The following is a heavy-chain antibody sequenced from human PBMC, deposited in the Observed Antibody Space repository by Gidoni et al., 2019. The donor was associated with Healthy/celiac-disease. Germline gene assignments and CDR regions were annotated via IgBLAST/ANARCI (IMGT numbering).Heavy chain of an antibody. V-gene: IGHV3-64D*09. CDR3: VKGGDGYNYYYYYYGMDV. D-gene: IGHD5-12*01. CDR1: GFTFSSYA. Sequence: EVHLVESGGGLVQPGGSLRLSFSASGFTFSSYARHWVRQAPGKGLEYVSAISSNGGSTYYADSVKGRFTISRDNSKNTLYLQMSSLRAEDTAVYYCVKGGDGYNYYYYYYGMDVWGQGTTVTVSS. CDR2: ISSNGGST. J-gene: IGHJ6*02.